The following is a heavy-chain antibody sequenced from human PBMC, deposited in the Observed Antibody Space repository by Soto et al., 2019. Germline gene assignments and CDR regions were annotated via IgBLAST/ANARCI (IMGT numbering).Heavy chain of an antibody. CDR1: GASVTNGIFY. Sequence: QVQLQESGPGLVKPSETLSLTCNFSGASVTNGIFYGSWIRQAPGKGLGWFGNIYFSGSARYNPSFTSSVSFAMDTSKNQFSLSLNYVTDADTAVYYCARETSYGGDLDVFELWGQGTMVTVS. D-gene: IGHD4-17*01. J-gene: IGHJ3*01. CDR3: ARETSYGGDLDVFEL. V-gene: IGHV4-61*01. CDR2: IYFSGSA.